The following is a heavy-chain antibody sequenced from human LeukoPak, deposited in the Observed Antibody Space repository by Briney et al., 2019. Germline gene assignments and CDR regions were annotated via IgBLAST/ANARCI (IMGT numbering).Heavy chain of an antibody. CDR2: IYYSGST. CDR3: RRDSSGWPRNYYYYGMDV. CDR1: GGSISSGGYY. D-gene: IGHD6-19*01. Sequence: SETLSLTCTVSGGSISSGGYYWNWIRQHPGKGLEWIGYIYYSGSTYYNPSLKSRVTISVDTSKNQFSLKLSSVTAADTAVYYCRRDSSGWPRNYYYYGMDVWGQGTTVTVSS. J-gene: IGHJ6*02. V-gene: IGHV4-31*08.